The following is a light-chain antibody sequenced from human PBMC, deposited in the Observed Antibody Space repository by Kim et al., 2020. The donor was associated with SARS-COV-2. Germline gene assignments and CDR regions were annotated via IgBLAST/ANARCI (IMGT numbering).Light chain of an antibody. CDR3: QAWDSNTGV. Sequence: SGSPERTARLTGPGNKLGNKYVSWYHQKPGQSPVLVIYPATKRPSGIPERFSGSNSGNTATLTISGTQAMDEADYYCQAWDSNTGVFGGGTQLTVL. CDR2: PAT. V-gene: IGLV3-1*01. CDR1: KLGNKY. J-gene: IGLJ2*01.